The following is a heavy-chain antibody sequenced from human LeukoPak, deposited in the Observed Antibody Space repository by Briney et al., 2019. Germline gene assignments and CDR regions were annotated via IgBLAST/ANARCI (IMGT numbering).Heavy chain of an antibody. Sequence: MASETLSLTCTVSGGSISSYYWGWIRQLPGKGLEWIGSIYYSGSTYYNPSLKSRVTMSVDTSKNQFSLKLSSVTAADTAVYYCARHNGPPYGSGSHDYWGQGTLVTVSS. CDR3: ARHNGPPYGSGSHDY. CDR2: IYYSGST. V-gene: IGHV4-39*01. J-gene: IGHJ4*02. D-gene: IGHD3-10*01. CDR1: GGSISSYY.